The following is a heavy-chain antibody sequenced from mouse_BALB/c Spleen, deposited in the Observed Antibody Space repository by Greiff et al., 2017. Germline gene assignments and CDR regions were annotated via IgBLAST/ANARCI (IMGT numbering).Heavy chain of an antibody. D-gene: IGHD2-3*01. CDR2: ISYSGST. CDR1: GYSITSDYA. CDR3: ARYYDGYYRGYFDV. V-gene: IGHV3-2*02. J-gene: IGHJ1*01. Sequence: EVQLVESGPGLVKPSQSLSLTCTVTGYSITSDYAWNWIRQFPGNKLEWMGYISYSGSTSYNPSLKSRISITRDTSKNQFFLQLNSVTTEDTATYYCARYYDGYYRGYFDVWGAGTTVTVSS.